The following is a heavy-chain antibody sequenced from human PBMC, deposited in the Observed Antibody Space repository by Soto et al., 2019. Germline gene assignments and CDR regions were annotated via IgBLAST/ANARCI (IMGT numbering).Heavy chain of an antibody. J-gene: IGHJ3*01. V-gene: IGHV4-59*11. CDR2: MYYSGRT. Sequence: SETLSLTCTVSGGSISSHYWSWIRQPPGKGLEWIGYMYYSGRTKYNPSLKSRVTISVDTSKNQFSLRLSSMTAADTAVYYCARDCSSSSCADAFDLWGQGTMVTVSS. CDR1: GGSISSHY. CDR3: ARDCSSSSCADAFDL. D-gene: IGHD2-2*01.